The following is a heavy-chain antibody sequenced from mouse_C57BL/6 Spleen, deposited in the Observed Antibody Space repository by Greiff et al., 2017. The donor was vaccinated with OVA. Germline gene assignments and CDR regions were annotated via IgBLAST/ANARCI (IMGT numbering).Heavy chain of an antibody. J-gene: IGHJ4*01. CDR1: GYAFSSSW. CDR3: AYGYDEEDAMDY. CDR2: IYPGDGDT. V-gene: IGHV1-82*01. Sequence: QVQLQQSGPELVKPGASVKISCKASGYAFSSSWMNWVKQRPGKGLEWIGRIYPGDGDTNYNGKFKGKATLTADKSSSTAYMQLSSLTSEDSAVYFCAYGYDEEDAMDYWGQGTSVTVSS. D-gene: IGHD2-2*01.